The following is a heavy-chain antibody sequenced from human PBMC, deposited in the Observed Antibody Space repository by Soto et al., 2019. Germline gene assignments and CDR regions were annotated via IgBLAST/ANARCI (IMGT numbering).Heavy chain of an antibody. J-gene: IGHJ5*01. Sequence: SETLSLTCAVSGGSISSGGYSWSWIRQPPGKGLEWIGYIYHSGSTYYNPSLKSRVTISVDRSKNQFSLKLSSVTAADTAVYYCARVVPELYYFLGWFDSWGQGTLVTVSS. CDR1: GGSISSGGYS. D-gene: IGHD2-8*01. V-gene: IGHV4-30-2*01. CDR2: IYHSGST. CDR3: ARVVPELYYFLGWFDS.